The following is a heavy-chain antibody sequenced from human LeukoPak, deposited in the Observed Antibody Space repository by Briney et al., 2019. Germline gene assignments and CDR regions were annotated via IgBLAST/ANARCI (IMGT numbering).Heavy chain of an antibody. D-gene: IGHD6-13*01. J-gene: IGHJ4*02. CDR1: GFTFSSYA. V-gene: IGHV3-30-3*01. Sequence: PGGSLRLSCAASGFTFSSYAMHWVRQAPGKGLEWVAVISYDGSNKYYADSVKGRFTISRDNAKNSLYLQMNSLRVEDTAVYYCARVVRGYFDYWGQGTLVTVSS. CDR3: ARVVRGYFDY. CDR2: ISYDGSNK.